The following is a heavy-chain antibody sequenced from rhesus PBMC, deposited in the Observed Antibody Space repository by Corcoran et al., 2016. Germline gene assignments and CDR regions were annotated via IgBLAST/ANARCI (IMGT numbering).Heavy chain of an antibody. Sequence: QVQLVQSGAEIKQPGASVKLSCKASGYTFTNYYILWLRQAPGQGLEWKRLTTPYKSNKGSAQNFQGRSTITSDTSTSTGYMERSSRRSEDTVVYYCTREEGGSGWSGFDYGGQGVLVTVSS. CDR3: TREEGGSGWSGFDY. CDR1: GYTFTNYY. D-gene: IGHD6S26*01. J-gene: IGHJ4*01. V-gene: IGHV1-180*01. CDR2: TTPYKSNK.